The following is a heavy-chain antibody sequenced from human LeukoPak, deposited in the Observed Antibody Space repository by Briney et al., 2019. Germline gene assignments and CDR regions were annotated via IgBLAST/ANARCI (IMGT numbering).Heavy chain of an antibody. D-gene: IGHD1-26*01. CDR1: GYSISSGYY. CDR2: IYHSGST. Sequence: PSETLSLTCTVSGYSISSGYYWGWIRQPPGKGLEWIGSIYHSGSTYYNPSLKSRVTISVDTSKNQFSLKLSSVTAADTAVYYCASHKVEGFHYWGQGIPVTVSS. V-gene: IGHV4-38-2*02. CDR3: ASHKVEGFHY. J-gene: IGHJ4*02.